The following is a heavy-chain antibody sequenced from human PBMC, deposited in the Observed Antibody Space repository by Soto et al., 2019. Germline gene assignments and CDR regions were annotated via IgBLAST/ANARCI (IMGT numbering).Heavy chain of an antibody. CDR2: ITDNGRST. J-gene: IGHJ4*02. CDR3: AKERATTTAFDY. CDR1: GFTFSRDG. D-gene: IGHD4-17*01. V-gene: IGHV3-23*01. Sequence: GGSLRLSCAASGFTFSRDGMSWVRQAPGKGLEWVSLITDNGRSTYYADSVKGRFTISRDNTKNTLFLQMNSLRAEDTAVYYCAKERATTTAFDYWGQGALVTV.